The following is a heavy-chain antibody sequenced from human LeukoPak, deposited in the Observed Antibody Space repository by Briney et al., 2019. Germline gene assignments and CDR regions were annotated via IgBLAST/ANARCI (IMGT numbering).Heavy chain of an antibody. CDR3: ARDLCSGGSCYSVGIDY. V-gene: IGHV1-46*01. Sequence: GASVTVSCKASGYTFTSYYMHWVRQAPGQGLGWMGIINPSGGSTSYAQKFQGRVTMTRDTSTSTVYMELSSLRSEDTAVYYCARDLCSGGSCYSVGIDYWGQGTLVTVSS. D-gene: IGHD2-15*01. CDR2: INPSGGST. CDR1: GYTFTSYY. J-gene: IGHJ4*02.